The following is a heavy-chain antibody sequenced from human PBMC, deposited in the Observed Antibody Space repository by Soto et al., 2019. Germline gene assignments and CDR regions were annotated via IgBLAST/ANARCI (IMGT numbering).Heavy chain of an antibody. CDR1: GYTFTGYY. D-gene: IGHD2-2*02. J-gene: IGHJ6*02. V-gene: IGHV1-2*02. CDR2: INPNSGGT. Sequence: ASVKVSCKASGYTFTGYYMNWVRQAPGQGLEWMGWINPNSGGTNYAQKFQGRVTMTRDTSISTAYMELSRLRSDDTAVYYCARDGGYCSSTSCYNLYYYGMDVWGQGTTVTVSS. CDR3: ARDGGYCSSTSCYNLYYYGMDV.